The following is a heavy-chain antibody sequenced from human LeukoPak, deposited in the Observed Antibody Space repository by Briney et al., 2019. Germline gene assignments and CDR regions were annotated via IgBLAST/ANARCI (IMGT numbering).Heavy chain of an antibody. V-gene: IGHV4-4*02. D-gene: IGHD3-10*01. Sequence: PSGTLSLTCAVSGGFILSSHWWQWVRQAPGKGLEWVGEIYYSGRTNYNPSLKTRFTITADKSKNLYTLKLSAVTAADKDLDYCAIPRYGWGSYKDYWGQGTLVTVSS. CDR3: AIPRYGWGSYKDY. CDR2: IYYSGRT. J-gene: IGHJ4*02. CDR1: GGFILSSHW.